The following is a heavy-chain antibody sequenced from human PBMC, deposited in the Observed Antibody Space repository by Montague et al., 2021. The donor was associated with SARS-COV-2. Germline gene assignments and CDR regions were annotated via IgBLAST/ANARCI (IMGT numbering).Heavy chain of an antibody. CDR1: GFGFSNYV. J-gene: IGHJ4*02. CDR3: VPLGYCSDGSCSDFDS. Sequence: SLRLSCAGSGFGFSNYVMSWVRQAPGKGLEWVSSLSHGGDTAYYADSVKGRFTISRDNSKSTLYLQMNSLRAEDTAIYYCVPLGYCSDGSCSDFDSWGQGTLVTVSS. D-gene: IGHD2-15*01. CDR2: LSHGGDTA. V-gene: IGHV3-23*01.